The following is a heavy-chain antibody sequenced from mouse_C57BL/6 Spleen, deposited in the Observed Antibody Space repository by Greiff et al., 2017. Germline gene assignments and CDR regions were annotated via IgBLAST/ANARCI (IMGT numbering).Heavy chain of an antibody. V-gene: IGHV1-42*01. J-gene: IGHJ3*01. CDR1: GYSFTGYY. D-gene: IGHD2-5*01. CDR3: ARYNYSNSPWFAD. Sequence: EVQLQQSGPELVKPGASVKISCKASGYSFTGYYMNWVKQSPEKSLEWIGEINPSTGGTTYNQKFKAKATLTVDKSSSTAYMQLKSLTSEDSAVYYCARYNYSNSPWFADWGQGTLVTVSA. CDR2: INPSTGGT.